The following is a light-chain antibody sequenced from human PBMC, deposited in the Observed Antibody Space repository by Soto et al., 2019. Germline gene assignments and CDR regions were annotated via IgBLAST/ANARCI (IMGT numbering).Light chain of an antibody. V-gene: IGKV1-39*01. CDR3: QQSSSSPYT. J-gene: IGKJ2*01. CDR2: TTS. CDR1: HSISTY. Sequence: DIQLTQSPSSLSASVGDRVTITCRARHSISTYLNWYQQKPGKAPSLLIYTTSSLQSGVPSRFSGSGSGTDFTLTIGGLQPADVAIYYCQQSSSSPYTFGLGTKVQIK.